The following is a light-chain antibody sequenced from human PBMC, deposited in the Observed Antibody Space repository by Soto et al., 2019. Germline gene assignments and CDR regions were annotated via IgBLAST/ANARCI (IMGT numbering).Light chain of an antibody. J-gene: IGKJ1*01. CDR1: QSLSSNY. Sequence: EIVLTQSPGTLSLSPGERATLSCRASQSLSSNYLAWYQQRPGQSPRLLVYGASSRATGIPDRFSGSGFGTDFALTISRLEPEDSAVYYCQQYGSSPPWTFGQGTKVEIK. V-gene: IGKV3-20*01. CDR3: QQYGSSPPWT. CDR2: GAS.